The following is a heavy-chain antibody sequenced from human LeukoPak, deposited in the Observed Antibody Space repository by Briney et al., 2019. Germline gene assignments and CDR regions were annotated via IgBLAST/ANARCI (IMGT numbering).Heavy chain of an antibody. V-gene: IGHV3-66*01. J-gene: IGHJ6*02. D-gene: IGHD3-10*01. Sequence: PGGSLRLSCAPSGITVSSTYMSWVRQAPGKGLEWVSIISGGGDTFYAGSVKGRFTISRDTSKNTLYLQMNDLRAEDTAVYYCAGRGSGYYYGMNVWGQGTTVTVSS. CDR1: GITVSSTY. CDR2: ISGGGDT. CDR3: AGRGSGYYYGMNV.